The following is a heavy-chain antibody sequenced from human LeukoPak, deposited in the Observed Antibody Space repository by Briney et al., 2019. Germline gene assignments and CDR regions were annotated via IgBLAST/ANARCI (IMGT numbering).Heavy chain of an antibody. V-gene: IGHV4-59*12. CDR2: ISHSGST. CDR1: GGSISSYY. CDR3: ARDRRWELRDAFDI. J-gene: IGHJ3*02. Sequence: SETLSLTCTVSGGSISSYYWSWIRQPPGKGLEWIGFISHSGSTYYNPSLKSRVTMSVDTSKNQFSLKLSSVTAADTAVYYCARDRRWELRDAFDIWGQGTMVTVSS. D-gene: IGHD1-26*01.